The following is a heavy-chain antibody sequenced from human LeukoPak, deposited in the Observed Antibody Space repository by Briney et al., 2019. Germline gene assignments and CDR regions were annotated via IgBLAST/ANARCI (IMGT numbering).Heavy chain of an antibody. D-gene: IGHD4-23*01. CDR1: GGSISSYY. V-gene: IGHV4-59*01. Sequence: SETLSLTCTVSGGSISSYYWSWIRQPPGKGLEWIGYIYYSGSTNCNPSVKSRGAMSVDTSKKQFSLKLSSLTAADTAVYYCARGGTAVIAPYAFDIWGQGTMVTVSS. J-gene: IGHJ3*02. CDR3: ARGGTAVIAPYAFDI. CDR2: IYYSGST.